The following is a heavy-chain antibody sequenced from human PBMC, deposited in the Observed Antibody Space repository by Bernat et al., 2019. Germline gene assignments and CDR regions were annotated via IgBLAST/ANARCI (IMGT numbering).Heavy chain of an antibody. V-gene: IGHV3-15*01. D-gene: IGHD1-26*01. CDR1: GFTFSEAW. Sequence: EAQLVESGGGLVKPGGSLRLSCAASGFTFSEAWMYWVRQAPGKGLEWVARVKSKIDGGTIDDAAPVKGRFTISRDDLRSTLYLQMSSLKTEDTAVYYCTTGATHWGQGTLVTVSS. CDR2: VKSKIDGGTI. CDR3: TTGATH. J-gene: IGHJ4*02.